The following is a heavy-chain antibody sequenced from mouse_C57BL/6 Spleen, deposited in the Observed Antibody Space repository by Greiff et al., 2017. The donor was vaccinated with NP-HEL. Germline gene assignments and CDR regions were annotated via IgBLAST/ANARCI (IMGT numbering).Heavy chain of an antibody. V-gene: IGHV1-69*01. CDR2: LDPSDSYT. CDR1: GYTFTSYW. CDR3: ARGGLRRAWFAY. Sequence: VQLQQPGAELVMPGASVKLSCKASGYTFTSYWMHWVKQRPGQGLEWIGELDPSDSYTNYNQKFKGKSTLTVDKSSSTAYMQLSSLTSEDSAVYYCARGGLRRAWFAYWGQGTLVTVSA. J-gene: IGHJ3*01. D-gene: IGHD2-2*01.